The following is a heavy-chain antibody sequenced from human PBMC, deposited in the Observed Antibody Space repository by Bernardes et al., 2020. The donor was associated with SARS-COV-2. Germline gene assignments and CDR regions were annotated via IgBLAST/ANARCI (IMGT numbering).Heavy chain of an antibody. Sequence: SETLSLTCTVSGGSISSGSYYWSWIRQPAGKGLEWIGHIYTSGSTNYNPSLKSRVTISVDTSKNQFSLKLTSVTAADTAFYYCARATSSGWYRDYWGQGTLVTVSS. V-gene: IGHV4-61*09. CDR1: GGSISSGSYY. J-gene: IGHJ4*02. CDR2: IYTSGST. D-gene: IGHD6-19*01. CDR3: ARATSSGWYRDY.